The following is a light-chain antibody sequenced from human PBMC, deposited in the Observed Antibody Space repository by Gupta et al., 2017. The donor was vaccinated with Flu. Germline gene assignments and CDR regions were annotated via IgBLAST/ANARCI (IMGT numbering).Light chain of an antibody. V-gene: IGKV2D-29*01. J-gene: IGKJ1*01. CDR3: MQNIHLPWT. CDR2: EVS. CDR1: QRLLYSDGKTY. Sequence: DVLITRTPLSLSVIPGQPASMSCKSSQRLLYSDGKTYLYWYVHVPGQTPQPLIYEVSNRGPGVSDRFSGCGSVRDFTIKIIIVEAQDVVIYYFMQNIHLPWTFGRGTKVEI.